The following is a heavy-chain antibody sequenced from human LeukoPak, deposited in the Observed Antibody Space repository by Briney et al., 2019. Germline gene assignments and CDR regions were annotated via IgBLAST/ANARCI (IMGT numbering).Heavy chain of an antibody. Sequence: GGSLRLSCAASGFTFDDYGMSWVRQAPGKGLEWVSGINWNGGRTGYADSVKGRFTISRDSAKNSLFLQMNSLRTEDRALYYRARELRSAFDIWGQETMVTVSS. D-gene: IGHD2/OR15-2a*01. V-gene: IGHV3-20*04. CDR1: GFTFDDYG. CDR2: INWNGGRT. J-gene: IGHJ3*02. CDR3: ARELRSAFDI.